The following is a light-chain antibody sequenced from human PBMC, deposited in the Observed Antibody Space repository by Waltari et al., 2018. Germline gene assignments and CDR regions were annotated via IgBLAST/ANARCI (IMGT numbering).Light chain of an antibody. CDR1: QSVSTY. Sequence: VILTQSPATLSLSPGERATLSCRASQSVSTYLAWYQQIPGKAPRLLIYGASSRATGIPDRCSGSGSGTDFTLTISSLEPEDFAVYYCQKYSSSPLTFGGGTKVEI. J-gene: IGKJ4*01. CDR3: QKYSSSPLT. CDR2: GAS. V-gene: IGKV3-20*01.